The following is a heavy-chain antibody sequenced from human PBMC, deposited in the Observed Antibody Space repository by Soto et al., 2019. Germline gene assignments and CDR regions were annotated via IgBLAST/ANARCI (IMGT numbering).Heavy chain of an antibody. CDR3: TRESSQNVYSHYGMDV. CDR2: INDSGST. V-gene: IGHV4-34*01. J-gene: IGHJ6*02. CDR1: GGTFSGYY. Sequence: QVQLQQWGAGLLKPSETLSLTCGVYGGTFSGYYWSWIRQPPGKGLEWIGEINDSGSTNYNPSLKSRVTISADTSKTQFSLKLRSVTAADTAMYYCTRESSQNVYSHYGMDVWGRGTTVTVSS.